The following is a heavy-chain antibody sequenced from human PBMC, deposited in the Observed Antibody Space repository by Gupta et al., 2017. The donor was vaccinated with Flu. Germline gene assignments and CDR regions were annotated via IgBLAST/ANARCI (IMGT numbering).Heavy chain of an antibody. V-gene: IGHV4-31*02. CDR2: IYHSGST. Sequence: IRQRPRNGLEWLEYIYHSGSTFNPSLKSRFTISVDTSSIKFSLKLSAVTAADTAVYYCARGKKWLSSTGYFDYWGQGTLVTVAS. CDR3: ARGKKWLSSTGYFDY. D-gene: IGHD3-22*01. J-gene: IGHJ4*02.